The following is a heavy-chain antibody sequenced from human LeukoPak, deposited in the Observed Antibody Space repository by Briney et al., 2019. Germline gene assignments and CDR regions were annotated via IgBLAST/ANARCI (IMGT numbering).Heavy chain of an antibody. CDR1: GYTFTGYY. D-gene: IGHD2-2*02. Sequence: ASVKVSCKASGYTFTGYYMHWVRQAPGQGLEWMGWINPNSGGTNYAQKFQGRVTMTRDTSISTAYMELSRLRSDDTAVYNCAREKLGVVPAAISRWGQGTLVTVSS. J-gene: IGHJ4*02. CDR2: INPNSGGT. CDR3: AREKLGVVPAAISR. V-gene: IGHV1-2*02.